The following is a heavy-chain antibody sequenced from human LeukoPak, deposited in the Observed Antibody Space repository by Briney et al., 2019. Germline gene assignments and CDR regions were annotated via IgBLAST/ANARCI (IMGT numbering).Heavy chain of an antibody. J-gene: IGHJ4*02. CDR3: ARVGGSSDFDY. D-gene: IGHD3-10*01. CDR2: IKQDGSEK. V-gene: IGHV3-7*01. Sequence: GXSLRLSCAASGFTFSSYWMSWVRQAPGKGLEWVANIKQDGSEKYYVDSVKGRFTISRDNAKNSLYLQMNSLRAEDTAVYYCARVGGSSDFDYWGQGTLVTVSS. CDR1: GFTFSSYW.